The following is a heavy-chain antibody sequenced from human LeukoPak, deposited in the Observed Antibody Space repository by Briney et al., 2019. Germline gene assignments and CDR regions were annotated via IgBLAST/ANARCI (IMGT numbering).Heavy chain of an antibody. Sequence: SETLSLTCSVSGDSISIYYWNWIRQPPGKGLEWIGYIDHTGSTNYNPSLNSRVTISRDTSTNHFSLKLSSVTAADTAVYFCARGRVSSSSWQSVYYYYLYMDVWGKGSTVTVSS. CDR3: ARGRVSSSSWQSVYYYYLYMDV. J-gene: IGHJ6*03. CDR2: IDHTGST. CDR1: GDSISIYY. V-gene: IGHV4-59*01. D-gene: IGHD6-13*01.